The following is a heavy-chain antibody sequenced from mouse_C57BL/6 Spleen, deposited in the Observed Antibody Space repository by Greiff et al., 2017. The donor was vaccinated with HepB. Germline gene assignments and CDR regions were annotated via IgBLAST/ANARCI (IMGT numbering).Heavy chain of an antibody. CDR1: GYAFSSYW. V-gene: IGHV1-80*01. CDR2: IYPGDGDT. J-gene: IGHJ2*01. Sequence: QVQLQQSGAELVKPGASVKISCKASGYAFSSYWMNWVKQRPGKGLEWIGQIYPGDGDTNYNGKFKGKATLTADKSSSTAYLQLSSLTSADSAVYFCASQLRLRMDYWGQGTTLTVSS. D-gene: IGHD3-2*02. CDR3: ASQLRLRMDY.